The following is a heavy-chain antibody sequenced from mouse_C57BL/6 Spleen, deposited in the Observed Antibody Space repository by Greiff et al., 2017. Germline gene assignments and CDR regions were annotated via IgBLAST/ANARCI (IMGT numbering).Heavy chain of an antibody. V-gene: IGHV8-12*01. Sequence: QVTLKESGPGILQSSQTLSLTCSFSGFSLSTSGMGVSWIRQPSGKGLEWLAHIYWDDDKRYNPSLKGRLTISQDTSRNQVFLKITRVVTAETATYYCARRRRGQGLDYWGQGTTLTVSS. CDR1: GFSLSTSGMG. CDR3: ARRRRGQGLDY. CDR2: IYWDDDK. D-gene: IGHD3-3*01. J-gene: IGHJ2*01.